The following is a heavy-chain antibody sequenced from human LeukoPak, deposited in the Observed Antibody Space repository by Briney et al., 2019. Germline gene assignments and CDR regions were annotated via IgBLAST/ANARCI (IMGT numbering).Heavy chain of an antibody. V-gene: IGHV3-23*01. D-gene: IGHD4-17*01. Sequence: GGSLRPSCAASGFTFSSYAMSWVRQAPGKGLEWVSAISGSGGSTYYADSVKGRFTISRDNSKNTLYLQMNSLRAEDTAVYYCAKNLYGDYVGFGYWGQGTLVTVSS. CDR3: AKNLYGDYVGFGY. J-gene: IGHJ4*02. CDR2: ISGSGGST. CDR1: GFTFSSYA.